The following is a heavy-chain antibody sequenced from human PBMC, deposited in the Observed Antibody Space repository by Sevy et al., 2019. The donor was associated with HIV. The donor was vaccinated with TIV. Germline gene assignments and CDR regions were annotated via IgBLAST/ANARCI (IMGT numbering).Heavy chain of an antibody. CDR2: ISAYNGNT. Sequence: ASVKVSCKASGYTFTSYGISWVRQAPGQGLEWMGWISAYNGNTNYAQKLQGRVTMTTDTSTSTAYMELWSLRSDDTAVYYCARVSGIAAAGAKYYYYYYGMDVWGQGTTVTVSS. J-gene: IGHJ6*02. CDR3: ARVSGIAAAGAKYYYYYYGMDV. D-gene: IGHD6-13*01. CDR1: GYTFTSYG. V-gene: IGHV1-18*01.